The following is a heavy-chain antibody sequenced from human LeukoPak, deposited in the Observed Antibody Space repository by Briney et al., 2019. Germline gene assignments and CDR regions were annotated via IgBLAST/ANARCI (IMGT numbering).Heavy chain of an antibody. V-gene: IGHV1-3*01. J-gene: IGHJ5*02. CDR3: ARMAYDILTGYFQPNWFDP. CDR1: GHTSTTYA. CDR2: INAGNGNI. Sequence: ASVKVSCKASGHTSTTYAIHWVRQAPGQGLEWMGWINAGNGNIKYSQKFRGRVTMTTDTSTSTAYMELRSLRSDDTAVYYCARMAYDILTGYFQPNWFDPWGQGTLVTVSS. D-gene: IGHD3-9*01.